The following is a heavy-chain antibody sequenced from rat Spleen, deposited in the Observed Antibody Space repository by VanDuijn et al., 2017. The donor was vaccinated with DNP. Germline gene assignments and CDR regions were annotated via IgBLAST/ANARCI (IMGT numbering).Heavy chain of an antibody. CDR3: AREDR. CDR2: MWSGGTT. CDR1: GFSLTSYG. V-gene: IGHV2-77*01. J-gene: IGHJ2*01. Sequence: QVQMKETGPGLVQTTQTLSVTCTVSGFSLTSYGVHWVRQAPGKGLEWMGVMWSGGTTAYNSALKSRLSISRDTSKSQVFLKMNSLQAEDIGIYYCAREDRWGQGVMVTVSS.